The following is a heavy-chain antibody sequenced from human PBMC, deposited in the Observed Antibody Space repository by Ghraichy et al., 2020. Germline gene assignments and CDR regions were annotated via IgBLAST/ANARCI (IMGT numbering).Heavy chain of an antibody. CDR1: GFTVSSNY. CDR2: IYSGGST. Sequence: GSLRLSCAASGFTVSSNYMSWVRQAPGKGLEWVSVIYSGGSTYYADSVKGRFTISRDNSKNTLYLQMNSLRAEDTAVYYCARGAIFGVAHFDYWGQGTLVTVSS. CDR3: ARGAIFGVAHFDY. J-gene: IGHJ4*02. D-gene: IGHD3-3*01. V-gene: IGHV3-53*01.